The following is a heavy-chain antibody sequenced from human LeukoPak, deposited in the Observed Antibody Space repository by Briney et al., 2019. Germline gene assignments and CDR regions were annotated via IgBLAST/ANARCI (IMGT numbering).Heavy chain of an antibody. D-gene: IGHD5-12*01. V-gene: IGHV1-69*02. CDR3: ARTGDSGYDIYYLDY. CDR1: GGTFSSYT. J-gene: IGHJ4*02. Sequence: ASVKVSCKASGGTFSSYTISWVRQAPGQGLEWMGRIIPILGIANYAQKFQGRVTITADKSTSTAYMELSSLRSEDTAVYYCARTGDSGYDIYYLDYWGQGTLVTVSS. CDR2: IIPILGIA.